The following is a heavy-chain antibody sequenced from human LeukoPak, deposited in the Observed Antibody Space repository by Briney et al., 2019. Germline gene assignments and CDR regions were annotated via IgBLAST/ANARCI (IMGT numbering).Heavy chain of an antibody. CDR1: GFTFSSYS. D-gene: IGHD1-1*01. V-gene: IGHV3-21*01. Sequence: GGSLRLSCAASGFTFSSYSMNWVRQTPGKGLEWVSSISSSSSYIYYADSVKGRFTISRDNAKNSLYLQMNSLRAEDTAVYYCARDGRGDFDYWGQEPWSPSP. J-gene: IGHJ4*01. CDR3: ARDGRGDFDY. CDR2: ISSSSSYI.